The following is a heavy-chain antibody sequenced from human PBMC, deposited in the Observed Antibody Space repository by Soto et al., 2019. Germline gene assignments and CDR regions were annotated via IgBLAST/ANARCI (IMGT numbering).Heavy chain of an antibody. V-gene: IGHV4-39*01. Sequence: QLQLQESGPGLVKPSETLSLTCTVSGGSISSSSYYWGWIRQPPGKGLEWIGSIYYSGSTYYNPSLKCRVTISVDTSKNQFSLKLSSVTAADTAVYYCARRGPMVRLEYYYAMDVWGQGTTVTVSS. CDR3: ARRGPMVRLEYYYAMDV. D-gene: IGHD3-10*01. CDR2: IYYSGST. J-gene: IGHJ6*02. CDR1: GGSISSSSYY.